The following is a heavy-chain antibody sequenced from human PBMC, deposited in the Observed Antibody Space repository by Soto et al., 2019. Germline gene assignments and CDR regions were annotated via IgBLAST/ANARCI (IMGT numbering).Heavy chain of an antibody. D-gene: IGHD4-17*01. V-gene: IGHV1-46*01. Sequence: ALVKVSCKASGYTFTSYYMHWVRQAPGQGLEWMGLINPSGGSTSYAQKFQGRVTMTRDTSTSTVYMELSSLRSEDTAVYYCAREESYGHYPLGMDVWGQGTTVTVSS. CDR1: GYTFTSYY. CDR2: INPSGGST. CDR3: AREESYGHYPLGMDV. J-gene: IGHJ6*02.